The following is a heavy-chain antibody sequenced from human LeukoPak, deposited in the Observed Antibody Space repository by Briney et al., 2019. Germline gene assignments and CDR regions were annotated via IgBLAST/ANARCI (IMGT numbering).Heavy chain of an antibody. J-gene: IGHJ6*03. CDR1: GGTFSSYA. CDR2: IIPIFGTA. D-gene: IGHD6-13*01. V-gene: IGHV1-69*13. CDR3: ARGPPLEWLYHRGEQQLVLGYYYYMDV. Sequence: SVKVSCKASGGTFSSYAISWVRQAPGQGLEWMGGIIPIFGTANYAQKFQGRVTITADESTSTAYMELSSLRSEDTAVYYCARGPPLEWLYHRGEQQLVLGYYYYMDVWGKGTTVTVSS.